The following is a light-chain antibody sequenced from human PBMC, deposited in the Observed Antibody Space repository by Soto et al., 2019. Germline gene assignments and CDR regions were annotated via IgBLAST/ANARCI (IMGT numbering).Light chain of an antibody. Sequence: QSVLTQPASLSASPGASASLTCTLRSGFNVGAFRIYWYQQRPGSPPQYLLWYKSDSDNRQGSGVPSRFSGSKDTSANAGILLISGLQSEDEADYYCMIWHSNAWVFGGGTKVTVL. V-gene: IGLV5-45*01. J-gene: IGLJ3*02. CDR1: SGFNVGAFR. CDR2: YKSDSDN. CDR3: MIWHSNAWV.